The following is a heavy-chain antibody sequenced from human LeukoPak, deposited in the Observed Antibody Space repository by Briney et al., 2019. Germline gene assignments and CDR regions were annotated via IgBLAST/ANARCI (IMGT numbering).Heavy chain of an antibody. Sequence: SVKVSCKASGGTFSSYAISWVRQAPGQGLEWMGGIIPIFGTANYAQKLQGRVTMTTDTSTSTAYMELRSLRSDDTAVYYCARRAALRFLEWGTYYFDYWGQGTLVTVSS. V-gene: IGHV1-69*05. D-gene: IGHD3-3*01. CDR3: ARRAALRFLEWGTYYFDY. CDR2: IIPIFGTA. CDR1: GGTFSSYA. J-gene: IGHJ4*02.